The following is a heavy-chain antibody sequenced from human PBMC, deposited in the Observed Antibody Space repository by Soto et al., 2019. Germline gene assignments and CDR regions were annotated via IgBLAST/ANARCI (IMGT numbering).Heavy chain of an antibody. Sequence: PGGSLRLSCAASGFTFSSYSMNWVRQAPGKGLEWVSSISSSSSYIYYADSVKGRFTISRDNAKNSLYLQMNSLRAEDTAVYYCARDTPVGIITPTGAFDIWGQGTMVTVSS. CDR3: ARDTPVGIITPTGAFDI. J-gene: IGHJ3*02. D-gene: IGHD3-22*01. CDR2: ISSSSSYI. CDR1: GFTFSSYS. V-gene: IGHV3-21*01.